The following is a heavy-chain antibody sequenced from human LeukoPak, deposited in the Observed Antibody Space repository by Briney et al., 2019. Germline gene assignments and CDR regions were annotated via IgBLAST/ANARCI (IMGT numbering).Heavy chain of an antibody. J-gene: IGHJ4*02. Sequence: ASVKVSCKASGYTFTSDGISWVRQAPGQGLEWMGWISASNGKTNHAQNFQGRVTMTTDTSTSTAYMELRSLRSDDTAVYYCARDGKQQLGFDYWGQGTLVTVSS. D-gene: IGHD6-13*01. CDR1: GYTFTSDG. CDR2: ISASNGKT. V-gene: IGHV1-18*01. CDR3: ARDGKQQLGFDY.